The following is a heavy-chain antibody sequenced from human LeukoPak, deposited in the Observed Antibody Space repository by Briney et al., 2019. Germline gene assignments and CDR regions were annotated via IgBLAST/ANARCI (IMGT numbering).Heavy chain of an antibody. CDR3: ARDSYYDSSGYPRD. V-gene: IGHV4-31*03. CDR2: IYSSGST. Sequence: SETLSLTCTVFGGSISSGNYYWSWIRQHPGKGLEWIGYIYSSGSTYYNPSLKSRITISVDTSKNQFSLRLSSVTAADTAVYYCARDSYYDSSGYPRDWGQGTLVTVSS. CDR1: GGSISSGNYY. D-gene: IGHD3-22*01. J-gene: IGHJ4*02.